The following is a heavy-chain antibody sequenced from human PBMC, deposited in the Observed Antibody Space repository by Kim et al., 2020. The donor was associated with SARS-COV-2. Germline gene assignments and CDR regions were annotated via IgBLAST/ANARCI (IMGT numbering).Heavy chain of an antibody. D-gene: IGHD5-12*01. CDR2: TYYRSKWSY. CDR1: GASVSSNSAS. V-gene: IGHV6-1*01. J-gene: IGHJ4*02. CDR3: VRASRGSPDFNY. Sequence: SQTLSLTCAISGASVSSNSASWTWIRQSPSRGLEWLGRTYYRSKWSYDYAVSVKGRITISPDTSKNQFSLQLNSVTPEDTAVYYCVRASRGSPDFNYWGQGTLVTVSS.